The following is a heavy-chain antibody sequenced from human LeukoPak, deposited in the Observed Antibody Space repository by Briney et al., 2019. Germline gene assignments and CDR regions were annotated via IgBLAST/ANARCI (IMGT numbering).Heavy chain of an antibody. Sequence: GGSLRLSCAASGFTFSSYSMNWVRQGPGKGLEWVSSISSSSSYIYYADSVKGRFTFSRDNAKNSLYLQMNSLRAEDTAVYYCARDSYDFWSGYYYFDYWGQGTLVTVSS. J-gene: IGHJ4*02. D-gene: IGHD3-3*01. CDR2: ISSSSSYI. CDR1: GFTFSSYS. V-gene: IGHV3-21*01. CDR3: ARDSYDFWSGYYYFDY.